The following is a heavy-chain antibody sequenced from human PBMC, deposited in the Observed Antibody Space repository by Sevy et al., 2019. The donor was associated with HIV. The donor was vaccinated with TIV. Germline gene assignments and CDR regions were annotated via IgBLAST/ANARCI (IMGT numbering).Heavy chain of an antibody. Sequence: GGYLRLSCAASGFSFSSHGMHWVRQAPGKGLEWQSVISYDGNKKYYADSVKGRFTISRDNSKNTLYLQMNSLRPEDTAVYYCARDGGWYNYAPSDYWGLGTLVTVSS. J-gene: IGHJ4*02. CDR3: ARDGGWYNYAPSDY. D-gene: IGHD1-1*01. V-gene: IGHV3-30*03. CDR2: ISYDGNKK. CDR1: GFSFSSHG.